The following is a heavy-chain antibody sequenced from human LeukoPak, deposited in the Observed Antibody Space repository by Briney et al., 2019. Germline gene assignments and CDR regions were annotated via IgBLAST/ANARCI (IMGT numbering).Heavy chain of an antibody. J-gene: IGHJ4*02. CDR3: VRDLDLGGYSSFEY. Sequence: GGSLRLSCAASGFTFSSYFWMHWVRQAPGKGLVWVSRIKSDGSSSTYADSVKGRFTISRHNAKNSLYLQMNTLRAEDTAVYYCVRDLDLGGYSSFEYWGQGTLVTVSS. CDR2: IKSDGSSS. CDR1: GFTFSSYFW. V-gene: IGHV3-74*01. D-gene: IGHD4-23*01.